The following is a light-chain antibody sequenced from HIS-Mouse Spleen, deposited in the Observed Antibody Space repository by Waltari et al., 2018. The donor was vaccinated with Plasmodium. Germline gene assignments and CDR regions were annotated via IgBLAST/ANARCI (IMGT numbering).Light chain of an antibody. Sequence: QSVLTQPPSPSGTPGQRVTISCSGSSSNIGRTTVNWYQQLPGTAPNILIYSNNQRPSGVPDRFSGSKSGTSASLAISGLQSEDEADYYCAAWDDSLNGPVFGGGTKLTVL. CDR1: SSNIGRTT. J-gene: IGLJ2*01. CDR2: SNN. CDR3: AAWDDSLNGPV. V-gene: IGLV1-44*01.